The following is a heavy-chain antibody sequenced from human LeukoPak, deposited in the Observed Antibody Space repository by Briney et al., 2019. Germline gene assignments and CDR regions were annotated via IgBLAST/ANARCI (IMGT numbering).Heavy chain of an antibody. CDR3: ARKAVGAPGDAFDI. Sequence: PSQTLSLSCTVSGGSISSGSYYWSWIRQPAGKGLEWIGRIYTSGSTNYNPSLKSRVTISVDTSKNQFSLKLSSVTAADTAVYYCARKAVGAPGDAFDIWGQGTMVTVPS. D-gene: IGHD1-26*01. CDR1: GGSISSGSYY. CDR2: IYTSGST. V-gene: IGHV4-61*02. J-gene: IGHJ3*02.